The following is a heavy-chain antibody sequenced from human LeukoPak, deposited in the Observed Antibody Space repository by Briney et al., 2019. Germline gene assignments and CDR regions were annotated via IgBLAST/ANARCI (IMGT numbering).Heavy chain of an antibody. J-gene: IGHJ4*02. D-gene: IGHD5-24*01. CDR3: ARDRRWLQLGSSYFDY. CDR1: GFTFSSYA. Sequence: PGGSLRLSCAASGFTFSSYAMHWVRQAPGKGLEWVAVISYDGSNKYYADSVKGRFTISRDNSKNTLYLQMNSLRAEDTVVYYCARDRRWLQLGSSYFDYWGQGTLVTVSS. CDR2: ISYDGSNK. V-gene: IGHV3-30*04.